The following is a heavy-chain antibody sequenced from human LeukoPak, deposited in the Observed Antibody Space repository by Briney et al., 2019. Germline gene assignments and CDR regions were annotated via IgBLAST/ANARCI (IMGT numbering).Heavy chain of an antibody. CDR1: GYSFSSDW. Sequence: GESLKMSCKDSGYSFSSDWIGWVRQMPGKGLEWMGIIYPGNSDTRYSPSFQGQVTISADKSISTAYLQWSSLKASDTAMYYCARFRDHGMDVWGQGTTVSVSS. V-gene: IGHV5-51*01. CDR2: IYPGNSDT. J-gene: IGHJ6*02. CDR3: ARFRDHGMDV.